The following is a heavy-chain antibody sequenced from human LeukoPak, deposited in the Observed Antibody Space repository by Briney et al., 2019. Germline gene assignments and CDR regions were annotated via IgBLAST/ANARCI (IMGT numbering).Heavy chain of an antibody. J-gene: IGHJ4*02. CDR3: ARTGIAAGTTTYFDY. CDR2: TYYRCKWNY. V-gene: IGHV6-1*01. D-gene: IGHD6-13*01. CDR1: GDSVSSNSAA. Sequence: SQTLSLTCAISGDSVSSNSAAWNWIRQSPSRGLEWLVSTYYRCKWNYDYAESVKSRVTFTPDTYKNQFSLQLTSVTPEDTALYYCARTGIAAGTTTYFDYWGQGTLVTVSS.